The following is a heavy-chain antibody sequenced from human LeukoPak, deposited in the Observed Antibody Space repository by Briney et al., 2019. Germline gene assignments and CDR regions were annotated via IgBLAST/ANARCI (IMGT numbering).Heavy chain of an antibody. CDR1: GFTFDDYA. Sequence: GGSLRLSCAASGFTFDDYAMHWVRQAPGKGLEWVSGISWNSGSIGYADSVKGRFTISRDNAKNSLYLQMNSLRAEDTALYYCAKIAAAGNDYYYGMDVWGQGTTVSVSS. CDR3: AKIAAAGNDYYYGMDV. D-gene: IGHD6-13*01. J-gene: IGHJ6*02. CDR2: ISWNSGSI. V-gene: IGHV3-9*01.